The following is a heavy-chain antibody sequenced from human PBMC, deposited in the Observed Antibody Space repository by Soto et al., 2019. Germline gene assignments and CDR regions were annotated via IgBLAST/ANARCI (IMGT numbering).Heavy chain of an antibody. D-gene: IGHD2-15*01. CDR2: ISAYNGNT. Sequence: QVQLVQSGAEVKKPGASVKVSCKASGYTFTSYGISWVRQAPGQGLEWMGWISAYNGNTNYAQKLQGRVTMTTDTSTSTAYMELRSLRSDDTAVYYCARWPIVVVAATPGYFDYWGQGTLVTVSS. CDR1: GYTFTSYG. CDR3: ARWPIVVVAATPGYFDY. V-gene: IGHV1-18*01. J-gene: IGHJ4*02.